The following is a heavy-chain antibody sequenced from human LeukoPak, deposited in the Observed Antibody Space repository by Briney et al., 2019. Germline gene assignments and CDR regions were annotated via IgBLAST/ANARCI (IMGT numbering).Heavy chain of an antibody. CDR3: ASSYYYGSGSYYPDAFDI. J-gene: IGHJ3*02. CDR2: IPYDGSNK. V-gene: IGHV3-30*04. CDR1: GFTFSSYA. Sequence: PGRSLRLSCAASGFTFSSYAMHWVRQAPGKGLEWVAVIPYDGSNKYYADSVKGRFTISRGNSKNTLYLQMNSLRAEDTAVYYCASSYYYGSGSYYPDAFDIWGQGTMVTVSS. D-gene: IGHD3-10*01.